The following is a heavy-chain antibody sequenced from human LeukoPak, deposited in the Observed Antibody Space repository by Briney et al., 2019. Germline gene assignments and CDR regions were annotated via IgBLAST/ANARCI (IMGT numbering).Heavy chain of an antibody. Sequence: GGSLRLSCAASGFNFSSYGMTWVRQAPGKGLEWVSIISGSGRDTYYADSVKGRFTISRDNSKNTLYLHMGSLSAEDTALYYCAKHTYHGNAFDIWGQGTMATVSS. CDR1: GFNFSSYG. D-gene: IGHD1-14*01. V-gene: IGHV3-23*01. J-gene: IGHJ3*02. CDR3: AKHTYHGNAFDI. CDR2: ISGSGRDT.